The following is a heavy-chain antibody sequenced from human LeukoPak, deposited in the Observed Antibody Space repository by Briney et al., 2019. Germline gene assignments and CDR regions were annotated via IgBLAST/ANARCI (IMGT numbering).Heavy chain of an antibody. CDR2: IYTSGST. CDR3: AYSGYDTPFDY. V-gene: IGHV4-4*07. Sequence: PSETLSLTCTVSGGSISSYYWSWIRQPAGKGLEWIGRIYTSGSTNYNPSLKSRVTMSVDTSKNRFSLKLSSVTAADTAVYYCAYSGYDTPFDYWGQGTLVTVSS. CDR1: GGSISSYY. D-gene: IGHD5-12*01. J-gene: IGHJ4*02.